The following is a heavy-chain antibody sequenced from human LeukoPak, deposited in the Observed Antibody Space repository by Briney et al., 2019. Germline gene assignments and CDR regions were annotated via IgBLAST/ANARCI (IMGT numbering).Heavy chain of an antibody. CDR1: GGSISSSSYY. D-gene: IGHD2-2*01. CDR3: AREYSSTTFYYGLDV. V-gene: IGHV4-39*02. Sequence: SETLSLSCTVSGGSISSSSYYWGWIRQSPGRGVDWIASIFYSGITYYNPSLKSRVTISADTSKNQFSLRLNSVTAADTAVYYCAREYSSTTFYYGLDVWGQGTTVTVSS. CDR2: IFYSGIT. J-gene: IGHJ6*02.